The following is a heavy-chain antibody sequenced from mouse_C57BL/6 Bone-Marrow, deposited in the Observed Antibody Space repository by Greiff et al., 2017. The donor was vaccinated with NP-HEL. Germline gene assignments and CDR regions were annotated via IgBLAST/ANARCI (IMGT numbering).Heavy chain of an antibody. D-gene: IGHD2-1*01. CDR2: ISSGGSYT. V-gene: IGHV5-6*02. CDR1: GFTFSSYG. J-gene: IGHJ3*01. Sequence: DVMLVESGGDLVKPGGSLKLSCAASGFTFSSYGMSWVRQTPDKRLEWVATISSGGSYTYYPDSVKGRFTISRDNAKNTLYLQMSSLKSEDTAMYYCARQEVTPWFAYWGQGTLVTVSA. CDR3: ARQEVTPWFAY.